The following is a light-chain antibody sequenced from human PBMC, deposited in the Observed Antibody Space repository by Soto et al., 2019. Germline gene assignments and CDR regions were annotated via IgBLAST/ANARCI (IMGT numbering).Light chain of an antibody. J-gene: IGKJ2*01. CDR2: DAS. V-gene: IGKV3D-15*01. CDR3: QQYNNWPPYT. Sequence: EIVMTQSPATLSVSPGERATLSCRASQSVNRNLAWYQQKPGQAPRLLIYDASTRATGIPARFSGGGSGTEFTLTISSLQSEDFAVYYCQQYNNWPPYTFGQGTKLEIK. CDR1: QSVNRN.